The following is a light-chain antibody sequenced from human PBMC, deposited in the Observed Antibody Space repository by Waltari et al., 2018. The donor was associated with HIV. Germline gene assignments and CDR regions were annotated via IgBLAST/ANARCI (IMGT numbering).Light chain of an antibody. J-gene: IGKJ1*01. V-gene: IGKV1-5*03. Sequence: DIQMTQSPSTLSASVGDRVNITCRATQSVRTSLAWYQQTHGRSPKLLIYKASTLETEVPARFSGSGSGTEFNLTISGLLSVDFATYYCLQYEGDTRTFGRGTTV. CDR1: QSVRTS. CDR2: KAS. CDR3: LQYEGDTRT.